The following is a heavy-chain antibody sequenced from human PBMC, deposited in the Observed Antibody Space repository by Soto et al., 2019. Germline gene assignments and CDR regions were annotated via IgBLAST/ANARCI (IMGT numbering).Heavy chain of an antibody. D-gene: IGHD5-18*01. CDR1: GGTFSSYA. CDR2: IIPIFGTA. V-gene: IGHV1-69*13. Sequence: ASVKVSCKASGGTFSSYAISWVRQAPGQGLEWMGGIIPIFGTANYAQKFQGRVTITADESTSTAYMELSSLRSEDTAVYYCASEGYRYGLGYFDYRAQRTLVTVSS. J-gene: IGHJ4*02. CDR3: ASEGYRYGLGYFDY.